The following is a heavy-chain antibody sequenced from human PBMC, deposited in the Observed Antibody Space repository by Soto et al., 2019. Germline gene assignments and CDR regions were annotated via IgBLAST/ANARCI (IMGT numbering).Heavy chain of an antibody. D-gene: IGHD3-22*01. Sequence: PSETLSLTCTVSGGSISSYYWSWIRQPPGKGLEWIGYIYYSGSTNYNPSLKSRVTISVDTSKNQFSLKLSSVTAADKAVYYCAREIPSSGYYHHFDYWGQGTLVTVSS. CDR2: IYYSGST. V-gene: IGHV4-59*01. J-gene: IGHJ4*02. CDR3: AREIPSSGYYHHFDY. CDR1: GGSISSYY.